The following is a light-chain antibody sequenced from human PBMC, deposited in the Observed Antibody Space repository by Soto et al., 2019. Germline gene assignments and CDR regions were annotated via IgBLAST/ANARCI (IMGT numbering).Light chain of an antibody. Sequence: IVLSQSPAALSLSPGERATLSCRASQSVSSYLAWYQQKPGQAPRLLIYDASNRATGIPARFSGSGSGTDFTLTISRLEPEDFAVYYCQQYGRSITFGQGTRLEI. V-gene: IGKV3-11*01. CDR2: DAS. CDR3: QQYGRSIT. J-gene: IGKJ5*01. CDR1: QSVSSY.